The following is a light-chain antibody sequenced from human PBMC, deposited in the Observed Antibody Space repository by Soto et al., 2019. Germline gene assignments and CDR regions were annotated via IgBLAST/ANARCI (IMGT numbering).Light chain of an antibody. Sequence: EIVLTQSPGTLPLSPGERATLSCRASQSVSSSYLAWYQQKPGQPPRLLIYGASSRATGIPDRFSGSGSGTDFTLTISRLEPEDFAVYYCHQYGSSPLTFGGGTMVEIK. V-gene: IGKV3-20*01. CDR2: GAS. J-gene: IGKJ4*01. CDR1: QSVSSSY. CDR3: HQYGSSPLT.